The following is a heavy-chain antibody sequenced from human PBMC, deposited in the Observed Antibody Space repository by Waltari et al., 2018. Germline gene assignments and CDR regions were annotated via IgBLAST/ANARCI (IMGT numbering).Heavy chain of an antibody. CDR2: ISAYNGNT. CDR3: ARAHIVVVPAAYYYYYYMDV. D-gene: IGHD2-2*01. V-gene: IGHV1-18*01. J-gene: IGHJ6*03. Sequence: QVQLVQSGAEVKKPGASVKVSCKASGYTFTNYDLSWLRQAPGQGLEWMGWISAYNGNTNYAQKLQGRVTMTTDTSTSTAYMELRSLRSDDTAVYYCARAHIVVVPAAYYYYYYMDVWGKGTTVTVSS. CDR1: GYTFTNYD.